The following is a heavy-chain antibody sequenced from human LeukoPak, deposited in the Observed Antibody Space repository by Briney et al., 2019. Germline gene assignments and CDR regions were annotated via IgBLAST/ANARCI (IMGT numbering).Heavy chain of an antibody. J-gene: IGHJ6*03. Sequence: SETLSLTCTVSGGSFSSGTYHWSWIRQPAGKGLEWIGHIYTRGTTNYNPSLKSRVTISVDTSKNQFSLKLSSVTAADTAVYYCARTHYLRFLEDYYYYYMDVWGKGTTVTVSS. CDR2: IYTRGTT. CDR1: GGSFSSGTYH. CDR3: ARTHYLRFLEDYYYYYMDV. V-gene: IGHV4-61*09. D-gene: IGHD3-3*01.